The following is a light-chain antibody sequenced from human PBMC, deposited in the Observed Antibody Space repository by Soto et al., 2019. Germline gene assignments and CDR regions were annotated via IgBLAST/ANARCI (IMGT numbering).Light chain of an antibody. V-gene: IGKV3-20*01. CDR2: DAS. CDR1: QTVRNNY. CDR3: QQYGSSPELT. Sequence: EFVLPQSPGTLSLSPGERATLSCRASQTVRNNYLAWYQQKPGQAPRLLIYDASSRATGIPDRFSGSGSGTDFTLTISRLEPEDFAVYYCQQYGSSPELTFGGGTKVDIK. J-gene: IGKJ4*01.